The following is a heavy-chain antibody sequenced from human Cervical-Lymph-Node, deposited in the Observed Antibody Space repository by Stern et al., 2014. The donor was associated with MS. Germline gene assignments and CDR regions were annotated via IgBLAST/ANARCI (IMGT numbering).Heavy chain of an antibody. J-gene: IGHJ6*02. CDR3: ARQRYYYDSSGPPCYYYYGMDV. Sequence: VQLVQSGAEVKKPGSSVKVSCKASGGTFSSYAISWVRQAPGQGLEWMGGIIPIFGTANYAQKFQGRVTITADESTSTAYMELSSLRSEDTAVYYCARQRYYYDSSGPPCYYYYGMDVWGQGTTVTVSS. D-gene: IGHD3-22*01. V-gene: IGHV1-69*01. CDR1: GGTFSSYA. CDR2: IIPIFGTA.